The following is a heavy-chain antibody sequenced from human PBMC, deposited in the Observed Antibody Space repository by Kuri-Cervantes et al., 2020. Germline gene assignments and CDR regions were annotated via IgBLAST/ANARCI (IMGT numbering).Heavy chain of an antibody. J-gene: IGHJ4*02. V-gene: IGHV4-59*01. CDR1: GGSISSYY. Sequence: SQTLSLTCAVSGGSISSYYGSWIRQSPKKGLEWIGYIYYSGTTKYNPSLKSRVTMSVDTSKNQFSLKLSSVTAADTAVYYCARGGMRGAWGLFDHWGQGTLVTVSS. CDR2: IYYSGTT. D-gene: IGHD2-8*01. CDR3: ARGGMRGAWGLFDH.